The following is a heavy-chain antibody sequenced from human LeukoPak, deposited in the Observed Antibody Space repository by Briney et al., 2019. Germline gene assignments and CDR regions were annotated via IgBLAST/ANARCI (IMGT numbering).Heavy chain of an antibody. CDR1: GYTFTSYG. CDR2: ISAYNGNT. Sequence: GASVKVSCKASGYTFTSYGISWVRQAPGQGLEGMGWISAYNGNTNYAQKLQGRVTMTTDTSTSTAYMELRSLRSDDTAVYYCARDGAPNIVVVPAILYYYYYMDVWGKGTTVTVSS. J-gene: IGHJ6*03. D-gene: IGHD2-2*01. CDR3: ARDGAPNIVVVPAILYYYYYMDV. V-gene: IGHV1-18*01.